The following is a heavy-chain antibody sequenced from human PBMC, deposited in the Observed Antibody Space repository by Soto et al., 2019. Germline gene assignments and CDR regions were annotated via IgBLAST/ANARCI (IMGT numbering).Heavy chain of an antibody. CDR2: VIPIFGTA. D-gene: IGHD4-17*01. J-gene: IGHJ4*02. CDR1: GGTFSSYA. V-gene: IGHV1-69*13. Sequence: SLKVYCKASGGTFSSYAISWVRQAPGQGLEWMGGVIPIFGTANYAQKFQGRVTITADESTSTAYMELSSLRSEDTAVYYCERLRCDYCHFDYWGQGSLDTGSS. CDR3: ERLRCDYCHFDY.